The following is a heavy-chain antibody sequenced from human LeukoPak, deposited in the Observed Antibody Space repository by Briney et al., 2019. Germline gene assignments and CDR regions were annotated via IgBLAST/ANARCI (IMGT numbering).Heavy chain of an antibody. CDR1: GFTVSSNY. D-gene: IGHD3-10*01. Sequence: GGSLRLSCAASGFTVSSNYMSWVRQAPVKGLEWVSVISGSGGSTYYADSVKGRFTISRVNSKNTLYLQMNSLRAEDTALYYCARVARGDYYYYYMDVWGKGTTVTVSS. V-gene: IGHV3-23*01. CDR3: ARVARGDYYYYYMDV. J-gene: IGHJ6*03. CDR2: ISGSGGST.